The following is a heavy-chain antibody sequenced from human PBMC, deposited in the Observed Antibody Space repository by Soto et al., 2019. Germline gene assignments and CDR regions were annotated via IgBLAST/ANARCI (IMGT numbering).Heavy chain of an antibody. CDR1: GSTLSSYG. V-gene: IGHV3-33*01. J-gene: IGHJ6*02. Sequence: GSLRLSCAASGSTLSSYGMHWVRQAPGKGLEWVAVIWYDGSNKYYADSVKGRFTISRDNSKNTLYLQMNSLRAEDTAVYYCARDRRRSSGWYKKGFGMDVWGQGTTVTVSS. CDR2: IWYDGSNK. D-gene: IGHD6-19*01. CDR3: ARDRRRSSGWYKKGFGMDV.